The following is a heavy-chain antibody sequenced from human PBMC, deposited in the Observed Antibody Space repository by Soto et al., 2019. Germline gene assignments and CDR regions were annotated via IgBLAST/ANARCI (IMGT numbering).Heavy chain of an antibody. D-gene: IGHD3-10*01. CDR3: AKDPTSTTGNDY. Sequence: QVQLVESGGGVVQPGRSLRLSCAASGFTFSSYGMHWVRQAPGKGLEWVAVISYDGSNKYYADSVKGRFTISRDNSKNTLYLQMNSLRAEDTAVYYCAKDPTSTTGNDYWGQGTLVTVSS. CDR1: GFTFSSYG. CDR2: ISYDGSNK. V-gene: IGHV3-30*18. J-gene: IGHJ4*02.